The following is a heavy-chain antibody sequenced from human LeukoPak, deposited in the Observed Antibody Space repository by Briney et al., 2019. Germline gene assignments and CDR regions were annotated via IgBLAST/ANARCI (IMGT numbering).Heavy chain of an antibody. D-gene: IGHD3-3*01. CDR1: GYTFTSYG. CDR2: ISAYNGNT. J-gene: IGHJ4*02. Sequence: ASVKVSCKASGYTFTSYGISWVRQALGQGLEWMGWISAYNGNTNYAQKLQGRVTMTTDTSTSTAYMELRSLRSDDTAVYYCARRGYDFWSGYYALDYWGQGTLVTVSS. V-gene: IGHV1-18*01. CDR3: ARRGYDFWSGYYALDY.